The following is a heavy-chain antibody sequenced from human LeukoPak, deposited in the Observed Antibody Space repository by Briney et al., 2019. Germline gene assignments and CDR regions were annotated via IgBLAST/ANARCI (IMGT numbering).Heavy chain of an antibody. V-gene: IGHV4-59*01. CDR2: IYYSGST. J-gene: IGHJ6*02. Sequence: SETLSLTCTVSGGSISSYYWSWIRQPPGKGLEWIGHIYYSGSTNYNPSLKSRVTISVDTSKNQFSLKLSSVTAADTAVYYCARTYGSGSYTPYYYYGMDVWGQGTTVTVSS. D-gene: IGHD3-10*01. CDR1: GGSISSYY. CDR3: ARTYGSGSYTPYYYYGMDV.